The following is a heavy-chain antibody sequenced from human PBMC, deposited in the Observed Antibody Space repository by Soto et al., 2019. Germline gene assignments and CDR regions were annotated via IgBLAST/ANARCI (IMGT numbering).Heavy chain of an antibody. CDR1: GFTFSSYA. CDR3: SLSDRYYGMDV. CDR2: ISTSGGST. Sequence: EVQLLESWGGLVQPGGSLRLSCAASGFTFSSYAMSWVRQAPGKGLEWVSSISTSGGSTYYADSVKGRFTISRDNSTTTLYLQMNSLRAEDTAVYYCSLSDRYYGMDVWGLGTTVTVSS. V-gene: IGHV3-23*01. J-gene: IGHJ6*02.